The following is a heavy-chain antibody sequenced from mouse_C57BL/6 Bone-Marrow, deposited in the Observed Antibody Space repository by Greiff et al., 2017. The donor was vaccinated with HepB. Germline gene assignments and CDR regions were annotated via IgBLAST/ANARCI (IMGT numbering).Heavy chain of an antibody. Sequence: EVKLVESGGDLVKPGGSLKLSCAASGFTFSSYGMSWVRQTPDKRLEWVATISSGGSYTYYPDSVKGRFTISRDNAKNTLYLQMSSLKSEDTAMYYCARPYYYGSSPWFAYWGQGTLVTVSA. D-gene: IGHD1-1*01. J-gene: IGHJ3*01. V-gene: IGHV5-6*02. CDR3: ARPYYYGSSPWFAY. CDR1: GFTFSSYG. CDR2: ISSGGSYT.